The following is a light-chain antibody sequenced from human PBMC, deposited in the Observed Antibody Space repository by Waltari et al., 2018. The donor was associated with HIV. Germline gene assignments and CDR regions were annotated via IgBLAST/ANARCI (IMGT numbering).Light chain of an antibody. J-gene: IGLJ6*01. CDR3: SSYAGSGNLLL. Sequence: QSALTQPPAASGSPGQSVTISCTGTSNDIGPYNYVSWYQQNPNKDARPVIYEVNKRPSGVPGRFSGSKSGNTASLTVSGLQAEDEADYYCSSYAGSGNLLLFGGGTKVTVL. CDR2: EVN. V-gene: IGLV2-8*01. CDR1: SNDIGPYNY.